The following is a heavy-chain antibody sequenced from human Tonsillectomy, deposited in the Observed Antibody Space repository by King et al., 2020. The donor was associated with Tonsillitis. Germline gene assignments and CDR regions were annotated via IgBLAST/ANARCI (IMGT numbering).Heavy chain of an antibody. V-gene: IGHV3-30*01. D-gene: IGHD4-17*01. CDR1: GFTFSSYA. J-gene: IGHJ4*02. Sequence: VQLVESGGGVVQPGRSLRLSCAASGFTFSSYAIHLVRQAPGKGLEWVALISYDATNKYYAAAVKGRFTISRDNSKNTLYLQMNSLRTEDTAVYYCAASLNADYGDYASHYWGQGTLVTVSS. CDR3: AASLNADYGDYASHY. CDR2: ISYDATNK.